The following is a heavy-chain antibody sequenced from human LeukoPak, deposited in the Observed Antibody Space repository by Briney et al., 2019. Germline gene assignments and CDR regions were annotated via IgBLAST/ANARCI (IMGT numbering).Heavy chain of an antibody. D-gene: IGHD5-12*01. J-gene: IGHJ4*02. CDR2: IYSGGST. CDR1: GFTVSSNY. CDR3: AKVGARKIYHAIDY. V-gene: IGHV3-66*01. Sequence: GGSLRLSCAASGFTVSSNYVSWVRQAPGKGLEWVSIIYSGGSTYYADFVKGRFIISRDNSKNTVYLQMSRLRAEDTAVYYCAKVGARKIYHAIDYWGQGTPVTVSS.